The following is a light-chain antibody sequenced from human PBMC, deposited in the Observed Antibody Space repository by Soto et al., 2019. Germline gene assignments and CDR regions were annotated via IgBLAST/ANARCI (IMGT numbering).Light chain of an antibody. J-gene: IGKJ1*01. Sequence: DIQMTQSPSTLSASVGDRVTITCRASQTISIWLAWYQQKPGKAPKLLIYKASNLESGVPSRFSGSGSGTEFTLTISSLQPDDFATYYCQQYNSYSTWTFGQGTKVEIK. CDR2: KAS. CDR1: QTISIW. V-gene: IGKV1-5*03. CDR3: QQYNSYSTWT.